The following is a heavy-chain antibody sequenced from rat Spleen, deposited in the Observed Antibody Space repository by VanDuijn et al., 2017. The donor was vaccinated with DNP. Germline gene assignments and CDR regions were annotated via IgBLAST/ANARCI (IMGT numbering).Heavy chain of an antibody. Sequence: EVQLVESGGGPVQPGRSLKLSCLASGFIFSNYWMTWIRQAPGKGLEWVASITPTGDGTYYPDSVKGRFTVSRDDAKTTLYLQMNSLRSGDTATYYCIRVRDGTYGDYWGQGVMVTVSS. D-gene: IGHD1-12*02. CDR2: ITPTGDGT. CDR1: GFIFSNYW. J-gene: IGHJ2*01. V-gene: IGHV5-31*01. CDR3: IRVRDGTYGDY.